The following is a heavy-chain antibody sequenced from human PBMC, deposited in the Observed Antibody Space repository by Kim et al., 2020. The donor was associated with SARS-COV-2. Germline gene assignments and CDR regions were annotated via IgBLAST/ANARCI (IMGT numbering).Heavy chain of an antibody. CDR3: ARQQPRCSSTSCPRYNWFDP. V-gene: IGHV4-39*01. D-gene: IGHD2-2*01. J-gene: IGHJ5*02. Sequence: SETLSLTCTVSGGSISSSSYYWGWIRQPPGKGLEWIGSIYYSGSTYYNPSLKSRVTISVDTSKNQFSLKLSSVTAADTAVYYCARQQPRCSSTSCPRYNWFDPWGQGTLVTVSS. CDR1: GGSISSSSYY. CDR2: IYYSGST.